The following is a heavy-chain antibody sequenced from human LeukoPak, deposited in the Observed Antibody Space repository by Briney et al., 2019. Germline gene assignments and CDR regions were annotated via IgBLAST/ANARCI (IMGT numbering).Heavy chain of an antibody. CDR2: IKQDGSEK. CDR3: ARSPPDPETYGMDV. CDR1: GFTFSNYW. D-gene: IGHD1-14*01. Sequence: PGGALTLSCAASGFTFSNYWMNWVRQPPGKGLEGVANIKQDGSEKYYVDSVKGRFTISRDNAKNSLYLQMNSLRAEDTAVYYCARSPPDPETYGMDVWGQGTTVTVSS. V-gene: IGHV3-7*01. J-gene: IGHJ6*02.